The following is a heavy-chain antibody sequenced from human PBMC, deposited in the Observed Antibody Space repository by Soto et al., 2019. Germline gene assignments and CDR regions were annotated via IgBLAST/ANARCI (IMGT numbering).Heavy chain of an antibody. Sequence: QVQLQESGPGLVKPSGTLSLTCAVSGGSISSSNWWSWVRQPPGKGLEWIGEIYHSGSTNYNPSLKSRVTISVDKSKNQFSLKLSSVTAAGTAVYYCAREGRGGYYDSSGYGDVWGQGTTVTVSS. J-gene: IGHJ6*02. CDR2: IYHSGST. CDR1: GGSISSSNW. CDR3: AREGRGGYYDSSGYGDV. V-gene: IGHV4-4*02. D-gene: IGHD3-22*01.